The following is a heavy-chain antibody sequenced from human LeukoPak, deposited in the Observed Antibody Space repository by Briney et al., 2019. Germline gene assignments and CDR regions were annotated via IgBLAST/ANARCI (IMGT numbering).Heavy chain of an antibody. J-gene: IGHJ4*02. CDR2: IGIDSGNT. Sequence: GGSLRLSCAASGFMFSDYSMNWVRQAPGKGLEWISYIGIDSGNTNYADSVKGRFTISGDKAKDSLYLQMNSLRVEDTAVYYCARDYKYAFDNWGQGTLVTVSS. CDR3: ARDYKYAFDN. D-gene: IGHD5-24*01. CDR1: GFMFSDYS. V-gene: IGHV3-48*01.